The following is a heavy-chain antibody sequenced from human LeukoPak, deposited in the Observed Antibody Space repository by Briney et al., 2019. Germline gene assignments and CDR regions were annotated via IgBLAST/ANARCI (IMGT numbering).Heavy chain of an antibody. CDR3: VKVAKYYYGSETYYFFEH. V-gene: IGHV3-7*01. CDR2: INQDGTEK. J-gene: IGHJ4*02. Sequence: GDSLRLFCAASGFTFTTYWMSWVRQLPGKGLEWVANINQDGTEKYYVDSVKGRFTISRDNAKNSLDLQMNSPRVEDTGIYYCVKVAKYYYGSETYYFFEHWGQGTPVTASS. CDR1: GFTFTTYW. D-gene: IGHD3-10*01.